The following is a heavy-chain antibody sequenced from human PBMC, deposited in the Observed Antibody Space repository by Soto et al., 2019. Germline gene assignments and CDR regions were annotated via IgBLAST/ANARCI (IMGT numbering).Heavy chain of an antibody. CDR3: ARASLSGISASIDY. CDR2: INHSGST. CDR1: GGSFSGYY. Sequence: SETLSLTCAVYGGSFSGYYLSWIRQPPGKGLEWIGEINHSGSTNYNPSLKSRVTISVDTSKNQFSLKLSSVTAADTAVYYCARASLSGISASIDYWGQGTLVTVSS. D-gene: IGHD2-15*01. J-gene: IGHJ4*02. V-gene: IGHV4-34*01.